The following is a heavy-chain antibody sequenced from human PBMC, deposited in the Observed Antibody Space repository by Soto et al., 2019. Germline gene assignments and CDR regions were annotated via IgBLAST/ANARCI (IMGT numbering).Heavy chain of an antibody. CDR1: GFTFSSNA. V-gene: IGHV3-23*01. D-gene: IGHD6-6*01. CDR2: INGPGDST. J-gene: IGHJ5*02. CDR3: ATGSAGQLDSWFDP. Sequence: GGSLRLSCAASGFTFSSNAMSWVRQAPGKGLEWVSGINGPGDSTYYADSVKGRLTISRDNSKNTLYLQMNSLRADDTAVYYCATGSAGQLDSWFDPWGQGTLVTVSS.